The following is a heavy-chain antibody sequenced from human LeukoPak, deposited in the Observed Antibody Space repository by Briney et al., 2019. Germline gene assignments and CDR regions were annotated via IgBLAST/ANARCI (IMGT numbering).Heavy chain of an antibody. J-gene: IGHJ5*02. CDR2: IYHTGTT. CDR1: GGSISDTSYY. D-gene: IGHD2-15*01. V-gene: IGHV4-39*01. Sequence: SETLSLTCNVSGGSISDTSYYWGWIRQPPGKGLEWIGSIYHTGTTYYSPSLKSRVTISVHTSKNQFSLKLSSVAAADTAVYYCARQECNGGSCYSRAIWFDPWGQGTLVTVSS. CDR3: ARQECNGGSCYSRAIWFDP.